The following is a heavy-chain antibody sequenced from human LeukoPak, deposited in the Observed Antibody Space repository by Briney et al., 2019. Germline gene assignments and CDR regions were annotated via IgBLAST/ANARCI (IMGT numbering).Heavy chain of an antibody. CDR2: ISWNSGSI. J-gene: IGHJ6*04. D-gene: IGHD3-10*02. Sequence: GGSLRLSCAASGFNFDDHAMHWVRQAPGMGLEWVAGISWNSGSIGYADSVKGRFTISRDNAKNSLYLQMNSLRAEDTAVYYCAELGITMIGGVWGKGTTVTISS. V-gene: IGHV3-9*01. CDR3: AELGITMIGGV. CDR1: GFNFDDHA.